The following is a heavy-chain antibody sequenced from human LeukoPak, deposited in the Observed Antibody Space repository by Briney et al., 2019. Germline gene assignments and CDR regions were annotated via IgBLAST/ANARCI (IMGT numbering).Heavy chain of an antibody. J-gene: IGHJ4*02. CDR3: ARHLSGVTGYTYGRGIDY. CDR2: INSDGSST. V-gene: IGHV3-74*01. Sequence: PGGSLRLSCAASGFTFSSFWMYWVRQAPGKGLVWVSRINSDGSSTNYADSVKGRFTISRDNAKNTLYLQMNSLRAEDTAVYYCARHLSGVTGYTYGRGIDYWGQGTLVTVSS. CDR1: GFTFSSFW. D-gene: IGHD5-18*01.